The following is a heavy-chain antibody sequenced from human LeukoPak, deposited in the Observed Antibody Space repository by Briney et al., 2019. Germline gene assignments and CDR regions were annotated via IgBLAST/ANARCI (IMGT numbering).Heavy chain of an antibody. D-gene: IGHD4-17*01. Sequence: SETLSLTCTVSGGSISSSRYYWGWIRQPPGKGLECIGTIYYSGSTYYNPSLKSRVTLSVDTSKNQFSLKLSSVTAADTAVYYCARATTVTTLSSFDYWGQGTLVTVSS. CDR1: GGSISSSRYY. J-gene: IGHJ4*02. V-gene: IGHV4-39*01. CDR3: ARATTVTTLSSFDY. CDR2: IYYSGST.